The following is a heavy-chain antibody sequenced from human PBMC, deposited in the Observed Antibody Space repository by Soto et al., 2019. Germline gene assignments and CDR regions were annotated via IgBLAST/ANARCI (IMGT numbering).Heavy chain of an antibody. V-gene: IGHV1-69*11. D-gene: IGHD6-25*01. Sequence: QVQLLQSGAELREPGSSVRVSCTPSGGTFVSSAFAWMRQAPGGKIEWMGGIIPILGSTKFAEKFLGRLTLTADDSSRTAYLELSSLTFDDTAVYFWAKKKPHGGSNKAWLDPWGQGTLVTVST. CDR2: IIPILGST. CDR1: GGTFVSSA. CDR3: AKKKPHGGSNKAWLDP. J-gene: IGHJ5*02.